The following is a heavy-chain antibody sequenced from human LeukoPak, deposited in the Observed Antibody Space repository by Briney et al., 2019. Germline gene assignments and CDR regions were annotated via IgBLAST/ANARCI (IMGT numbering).Heavy chain of an antibody. Sequence: ASVKVSCKASGYTFFDYYMHWVRQTPGQGPEWMGWINPNSGDTNYAQKFQGRVTMTRDTSISTAYMELSRLRSDDTAVYYCARVPGINYDILTGYFDEYYFDYWGQGTLVTVSS. J-gene: IGHJ4*02. V-gene: IGHV1-2*02. CDR1: GYTFFDYY. CDR3: ARVPGINYDILTGYFDEYYFDY. D-gene: IGHD3-9*01. CDR2: INPNSGDT.